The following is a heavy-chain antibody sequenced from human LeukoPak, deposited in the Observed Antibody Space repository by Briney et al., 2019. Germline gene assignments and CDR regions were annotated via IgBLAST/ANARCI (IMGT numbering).Heavy chain of an antibody. D-gene: IGHD1-26*01. J-gene: IGHJ3*02. CDR2: MNPKTGKT. CDR3: ARAVYSGSYYTVDAFDI. V-gene: IGHV1-8*01. CDR1: GYTFSSYE. Sequence: ASVKVSCKTSGYTFSSYEINWVRQAAGRGLEWVGWMNPKTGKTAYARNLQGRVTITRDTSISTAYMELSSLRSEDTAVYYCARAVYSGSYYTVDAFDIWGQGTMVTVSS.